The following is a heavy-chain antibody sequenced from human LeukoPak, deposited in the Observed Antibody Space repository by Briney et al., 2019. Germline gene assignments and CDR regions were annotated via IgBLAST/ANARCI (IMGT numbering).Heavy chain of an antibody. V-gene: IGHV3-64*01. D-gene: IGHD3-10*01. Sequence: GGSLRLSCAASGFTFSSYSMNWVRQAPGKGLEYVSAISSNGGSTYYANSVKGRFTISRDNSKNTLYLQMGSLRAEDMAVYYCARFRFGELTFDYWGQGTLVTVSS. CDR1: GFTFSSYS. J-gene: IGHJ4*02. CDR2: ISSNGGST. CDR3: ARFRFGELTFDY.